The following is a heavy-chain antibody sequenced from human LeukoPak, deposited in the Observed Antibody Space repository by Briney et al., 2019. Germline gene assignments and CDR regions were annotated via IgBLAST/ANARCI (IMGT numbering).Heavy chain of an antibody. V-gene: IGHV3-23*01. CDR1: GFTFSSYA. D-gene: IGHD5-18*01. CDR2: ISGSGGST. CDR3: AKDQTAMIEYYFDY. Sequence: GGSLRLSCAVSGFTFSSYAMSWVRQAPGKGLEWVSGISGSGGSTYYADSVKGRFTISRDNSKNTLYLQMNSLRAEDTAVYYCAKDQTAMIEYYFDYWGQGTLVTVSS. J-gene: IGHJ4*02.